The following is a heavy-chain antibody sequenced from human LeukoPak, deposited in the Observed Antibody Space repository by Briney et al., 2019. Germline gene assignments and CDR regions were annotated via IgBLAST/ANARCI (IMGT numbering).Heavy chain of an antibody. CDR1: GYTFTGYY. J-gene: IGHJ6*03. Sequence: ASVKVSCKASGYTFTGYYMHWVRQAPGQGLEWMGWINPNSGGTNYAQKFQGRVTMTRDTSISTAYMELSRLRSDDTAVYYCARSGEESSSWPLDYYYMDVWGKGTTVTVSS. CDR2: INPNSGGT. D-gene: IGHD6-13*01. CDR3: ARSGEESSSWPLDYYYMDV. V-gene: IGHV1-2*02.